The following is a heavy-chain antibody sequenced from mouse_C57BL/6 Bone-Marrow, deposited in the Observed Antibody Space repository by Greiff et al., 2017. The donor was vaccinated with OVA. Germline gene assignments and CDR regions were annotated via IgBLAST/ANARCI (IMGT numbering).Heavy chain of an antibody. V-gene: IGHV1-82*01. D-gene: IGHD1-1*01. CDR2: IYPGDGDT. Sequence: QVQLKESGPELVKPGASVKISCKASGYAFSSSWMNWVKQRPGKGLEWIGRIYPGDGDTNYNGKFKGKATLTADKSSSTAYMQRSSLTSEDSAVYFCARRNYGSSYDYWGQGTTLTVSS. CDR3: ARRNYGSSYDY. CDR1: GYAFSSSW. J-gene: IGHJ2*01.